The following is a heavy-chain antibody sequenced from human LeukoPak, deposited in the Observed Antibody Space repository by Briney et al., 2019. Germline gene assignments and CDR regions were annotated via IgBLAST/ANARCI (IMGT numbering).Heavy chain of an antibody. J-gene: IGHJ4*02. CDR1: GFTFSSYS. V-gene: IGHV3-21*01. D-gene: IGHD1-20*01. CDR3: ARDRDNWNLDY. CDR2: ISSSSSYI. Sequence: PGGSLRLSCAASGFTFSSYSINWVRQAPGKGLDWVSSISSSSSYIYYADSVKGRFTISRDNAKNSLYLQMNSLRAEDTAVYYCARDRDNWNLDYWGQGTLVTVSS.